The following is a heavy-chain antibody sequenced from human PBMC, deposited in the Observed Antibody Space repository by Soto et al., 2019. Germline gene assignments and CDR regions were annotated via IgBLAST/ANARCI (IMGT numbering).Heavy chain of an antibody. Sequence: ASVKVSCKASGHTFTNYYMHWVRQAPGQGLEWMGVISPSGDGPTFAQKFQGRVTMTRDTSTSTVYMELSSLRFEDTAVYYCASMDYSYYYGMDVWSQGIMVTVSS. CDR1: GHTFTNYY. J-gene: IGHJ6*02. CDR2: ISPSGDGP. D-gene: IGHD3-10*01. V-gene: IGHV1-46*01. CDR3: ASMDYSYYYGMDV.